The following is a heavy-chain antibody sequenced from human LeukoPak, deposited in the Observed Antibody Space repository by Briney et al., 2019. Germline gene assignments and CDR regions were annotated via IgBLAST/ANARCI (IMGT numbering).Heavy chain of an antibody. CDR2: MNSNSGNT. CDR1: GYTFTNYD. CDR3: ARGRGGTVVRGYLDY. D-gene: IGHD3-10*01. V-gene: IGHV1-8*01. J-gene: IGHJ4*02. Sequence: ASVTVSCTSSGYTFTNYDIMWVRQATGQGPEWLGWMNSNSGNTGYAQKFQGRVTMTRDTSINTAYMELHSLTSEDTAVYYCARGRGGTVVRGYLDYWGQGTLVTVSS.